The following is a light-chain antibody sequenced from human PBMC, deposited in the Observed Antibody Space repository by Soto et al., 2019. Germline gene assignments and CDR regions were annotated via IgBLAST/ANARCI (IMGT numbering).Light chain of an antibody. CDR1: SSDVGGYNY. Sequence: QSVLTQPASVSGSPGQSITISCTGTSSDVGGYNYVSWYQQHPGKAPKLMIYEVSNRPSGVSNRFSGSKSGNTASLTISGLQAEDEPDYYCSSYTSSSTGVFGTGTKLTVL. CDR2: EVS. CDR3: SSYTSSSTGV. J-gene: IGLJ1*01. V-gene: IGLV2-14*01.